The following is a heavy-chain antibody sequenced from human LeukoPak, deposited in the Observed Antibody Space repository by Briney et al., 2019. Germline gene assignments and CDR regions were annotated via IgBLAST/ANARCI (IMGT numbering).Heavy chain of an antibody. CDR2: ISASNGNT. CDR3: ARMDGSSSRKGVVNEPLDY. Sequence: ASVKVSCKASGYTFTNYGICWVRQAPGQGLEWVAWISASNGNTNYAQRIQDRVTMTIDTSTSTAYMELRSLISDDTAVYYCARMDGSSSRKGVVNEPLDYWGQGTLVTGSS. CDR1: GYTFTNYG. V-gene: IGHV1-18*01. D-gene: IGHD6-6*01. J-gene: IGHJ4*01.